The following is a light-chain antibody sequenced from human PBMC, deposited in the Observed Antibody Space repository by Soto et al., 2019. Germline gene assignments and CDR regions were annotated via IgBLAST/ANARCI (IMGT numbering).Light chain of an antibody. CDR2: GAS. CDR3: QQYNNWPPWT. J-gene: IGKJ1*01. CDR1: QSISDT. Sequence: EIMMTQSPSTLSVSPGVTAPLSCRASQSISDTLAWYQQKPGQAPRLLIHGASTRAPGFPARFSGSGSGTEFTLTISSLQSEDFAVYYCQQYNNWPPWTFGQGTKVDIK. V-gene: IGKV3-15*01.